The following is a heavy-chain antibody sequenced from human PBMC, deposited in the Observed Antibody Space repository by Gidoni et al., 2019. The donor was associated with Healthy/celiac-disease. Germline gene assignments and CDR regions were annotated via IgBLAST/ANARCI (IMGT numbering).Heavy chain of an antibody. Sequence: QVQLVQSGAEVKKPGASVKVPCKASGYTFTSYGISWVRQAPGQGLEWMGWISAYNGNTNYAQKLQGRVTMTTDTSTSTAYMELRSLRSDDTAVYYCARDAAVAYKPYSPYYYGMDVWGQGTTVTVSS. J-gene: IGHJ6*02. V-gene: IGHV1-18*01. CDR1: GYTFTSYG. CDR2: ISAYNGNT. CDR3: ARDAAVAYKPYSPYYYGMDV. D-gene: IGHD6-19*01.